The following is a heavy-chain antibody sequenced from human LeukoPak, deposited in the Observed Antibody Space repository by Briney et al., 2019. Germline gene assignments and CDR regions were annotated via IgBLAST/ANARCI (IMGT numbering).Heavy chain of an antibody. CDR2: IYYSGST. J-gene: IGHJ4*02. CDR3: ARHPSRSSSWFLDY. Sequence: PSETLSPTCTVSGGSISSYYWSWIRQPPGKGLEWIGYIYYSGSTNYNPSLKSRVTISVDTSKNQFSLKLSSVTAADTAVYYCARHPSRSSSWFLDYWGQGTLVTVSS. D-gene: IGHD6-13*01. CDR1: GGSISSYY. V-gene: IGHV4-59*08.